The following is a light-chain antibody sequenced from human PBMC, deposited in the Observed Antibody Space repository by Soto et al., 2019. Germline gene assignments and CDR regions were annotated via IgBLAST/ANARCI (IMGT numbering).Light chain of an antibody. J-gene: IGKJ1*01. V-gene: IGKV3-15*01. CDR3: QQYNNWRWT. CDR1: QSVSTN. Sequence: IVLTQSPGTLSLSPGERATLSCRASQSVSTNYLAWYQQKPGQAPRLLIYGASTRATGIPARFSGSGSGTEFTLTISSLQSEDFAVYYCQQYNNWRWTFGQGTKGDIK. CDR2: GAS.